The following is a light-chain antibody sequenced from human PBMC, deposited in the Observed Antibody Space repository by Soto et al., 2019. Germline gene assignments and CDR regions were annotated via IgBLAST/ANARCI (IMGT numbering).Light chain of an antibody. CDR1: QSVRNNY. V-gene: IGKV3-20*01. J-gene: IGKJ3*01. Sequence: EIVLTQSPGTLSLSPGERATLSCRASQSVRNNYLTWYQQKPGQAPRLLIYGASSRASGIPDRFSGSGSGTDFTLTINRLEPEDFAVYYCQQYDNSVTFGPGTKLDIK. CDR2: GAS. CDR3: QQYDNSVT.